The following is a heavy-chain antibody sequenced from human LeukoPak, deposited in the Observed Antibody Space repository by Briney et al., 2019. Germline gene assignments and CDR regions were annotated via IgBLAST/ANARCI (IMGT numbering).Heavy chain of an antibody. Sequence: GASVKVSCKASGYTFTSYGICWVRQAPGQRLEWMGWINAGNGDTKYSQEFQGRVTITRDTSATTAYMELSSLRSEDMAVYYCTLYNYWGQGTLVTVSS. CDR2: INAGNGDT. CDR1: GYTFTSYG. J-gene: IGHJ4*02. V-gene: IGHV1-3*03. D-gene: IGHD1-14*01. CDR3: TLYNY.